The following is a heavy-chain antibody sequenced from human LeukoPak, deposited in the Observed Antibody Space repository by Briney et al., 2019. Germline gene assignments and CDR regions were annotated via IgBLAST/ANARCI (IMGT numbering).Heavy chain of an antibody. CDR3: ARVEAARPYLLYYYYYMDV. V-gene: IGHV3-30-3*01. CDR2: ISYDGSNK. CDR1: GFTFSSYA. J-gene: IGHJ6*03. Sequence: PGGSLRLSCAASGFTFSSYAMHWVRQAPGKGLEWVGVISYDGSNKYYADSVKGRFTISRDNCKNTLYLQMNSLRAEDTAVYYCARVEAARPYLLYYYYYMDVWGKGTTVTVSS. D-gene: IGHD6-6*01.